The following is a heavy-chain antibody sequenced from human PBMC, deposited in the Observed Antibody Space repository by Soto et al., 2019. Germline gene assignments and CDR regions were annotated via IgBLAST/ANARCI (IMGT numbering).Heavy chain of an antibody. CDR1: GFTFSDAW. J-gene: IGHJ4*02. Sequence: GGSLRLSCATSGFTFSDAWMTWVRQTPGKGLEWVGRIKSNVNGGTTDYAAPVKGRFTISRDDLKNTLYPQMNSLKTEDTAVYYCTTDLPWTYGALGYWGQGTLVTVSS. D-gene: IGHD1-7*01. V-gene: IGHV3-15*01. CDR2: IKSNVNGGTT. CDR3: TTDLPWTYGALGY.